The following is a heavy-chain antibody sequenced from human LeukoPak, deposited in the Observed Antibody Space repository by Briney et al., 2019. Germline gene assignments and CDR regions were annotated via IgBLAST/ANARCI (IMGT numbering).Heavy chain of an antibody. D-gene: IGHD2-15*01. CDR2: IYPSDSNT. J-gene: IGHJ4*02. CDR3: ALNPRGYCSGGSCYIGY. CDR1: GYSFANYW. Sequence: GESLKISCTSSGYSFANYWIGWVRQMPGKGLEWMGIIYPSDSNTRYNPSFQGQVTISADKSISTAYLQWGSLKASDTAMYYCALNPRGYCSGGSCYIGYWGQGTLVTVSS. V-gene: IGHV5-51*01.